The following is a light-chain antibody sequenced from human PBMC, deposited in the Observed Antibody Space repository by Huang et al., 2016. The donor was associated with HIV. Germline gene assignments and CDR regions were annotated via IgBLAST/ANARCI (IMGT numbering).Light chain of an antibody. CDR3: QQYNDWPYT. V-gene: IGKV3-15*01. Sequence: EIVMTQSPGTLSVSPGERATLSCRASQTVSSKLAWYQQKPGQAPRLLIYGASTRATGIPARFSGSGSGTEFTLTISSLQSEDFAVYYCQQYNDWPYTFGQGTKLEIK. J-gene: IGKJ2*01. CDR1: QTVSSK. CDR2: GAS.